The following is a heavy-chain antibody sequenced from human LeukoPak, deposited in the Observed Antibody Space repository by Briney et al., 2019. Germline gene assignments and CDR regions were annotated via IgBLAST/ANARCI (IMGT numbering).Heavy chain of an antibody. J-gene: IGHJ4*02. CDR2: ISVYNANT. V-gene: IGHV1-18*01. CDR1: GYRSINYG. Sequence: ASVKVSCKASGYRSINYGISWVRQAPGQGLEWMGWISVYNANTNYAQKLQGRVTMTTDTSTSTAYMELRSLRSVDTAVYYCARDHWQTPSYIDYWGQGTLVTVSS. CDR3: ARDHWQTPSYIDY. D-gene: IGHD1-1*01.